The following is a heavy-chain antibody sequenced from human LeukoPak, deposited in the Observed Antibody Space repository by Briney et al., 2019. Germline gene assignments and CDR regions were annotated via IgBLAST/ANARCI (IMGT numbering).Heavy chain of an antibody. V-gene: IGHV4-61*08. CDR2: ILYSGNT. CDR1: GGSISSAGYY. J-gene: IGHJ4*02. D-gene: IGHD6-19*01. CDR3: ARVRTSEAGFDY. Sequence: PSQTLSLTCTVSGGSISSAGYYWNWIRQPPGKGLEWIGYILYSGNTNYNPSLKSRVTILVDTSKNQFSLELTSVTAADTAVYYCARVRTSEAGFDYWGQGSLVTVSS.